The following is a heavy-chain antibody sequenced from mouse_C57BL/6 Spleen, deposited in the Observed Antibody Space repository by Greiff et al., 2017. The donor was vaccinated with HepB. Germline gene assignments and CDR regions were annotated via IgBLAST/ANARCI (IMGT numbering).Heavy chain of an antibody. CDR2: ISSGSSTI. CDR3: ASNYYGSSFDY. V-gene: IGHV5-17*01. CDR1: GFTFSDYG. Sequence: EVKLMESGGGLVKPGGSLKLSCAASGFTFSDYGMHWVRQAPEKGLEWVAYISSGSSTIYYADTVKGRFTISRDNAKNTLFLQMTSLRSEDTAMYYCASNYYGSSFDYWGQGTTLTVSS. J-gene: IGHJ2*01. D-gene: IGHD1-1*01.